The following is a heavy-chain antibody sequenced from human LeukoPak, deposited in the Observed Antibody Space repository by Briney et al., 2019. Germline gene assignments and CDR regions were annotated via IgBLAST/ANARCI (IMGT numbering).Heavy chain of an antibody. CDR3: ARVGIAVADRAFDP. V-gene: IGHV3-7*03. J-gene: IGHJ5*02. Sequence: PGGSLRLSCAASGFTFSSYWMSWVRQAPGKGLEWVANIKQDGSEKYYVDSVKGRFTISRDNAKNSLYLQMNSLRAEDTAVYYCARVGIAVADRAFDPWGQGTLVTVSS. CDR1: GFTFSSYW. CDR2: IKQDGSEK. D-gene: IGHD6-19*01.